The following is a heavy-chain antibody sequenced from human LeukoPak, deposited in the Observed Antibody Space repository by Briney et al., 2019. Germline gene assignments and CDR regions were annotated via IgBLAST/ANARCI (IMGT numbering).Heavy chain of an antibody. Sequence: SETLSLTCAVSGYSISSGYYWGWTRQPAGKGLEWIGNIYHSVTYYQPSLKGRVTISVDTSKNQFSLKLRSVTAADTAVYYCARSACSSTDCPNFDIWGQETLVTVSS. CDR3: ARSACSSTDCPNFDI. V-gene: IGHV4-38-2*01. J-gene: IGHJ4*02. CDR2: IYHSVT. CDR1: GYSISSGYY. D-gene: IGHD2-2*01.